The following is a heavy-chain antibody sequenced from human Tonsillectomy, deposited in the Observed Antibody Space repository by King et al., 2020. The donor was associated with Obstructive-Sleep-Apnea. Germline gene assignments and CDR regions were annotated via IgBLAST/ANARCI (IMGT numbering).Heavy chain of an antibody. CDR2: ISNNGGST. J-gene: IGHJ4*02. Sequence: VQLVESGGGLVQPGGSLRLSCAASGFTFSYYGMHWVRQAPGKGLEFVSAISNNGGSTYYADSVKGRFTISRDNAKYTLYLQMDSLRTDDMAVYYCARDGDGYNYDYWGQGTLVTVSS. CDR1: GFTFSYYG. CDR3: ARDGDGYNYDY. V-gene: IGHV3-64*07. D-gene: IGHD5-24*01.